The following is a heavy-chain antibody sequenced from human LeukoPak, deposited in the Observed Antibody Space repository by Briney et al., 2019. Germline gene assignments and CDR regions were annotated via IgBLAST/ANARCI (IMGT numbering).Heavy chain of an antibody. Sequence: RASVTVSCKASGYTFTGYYMHWVRQAPGQGLEWMGWINPNSGGTNYAQKFQGRVTMTRDTSISTAYMELSRLRSDDTAVYYCARKCYYDILTGENWFDPWGQGTLVTVSS. D-gene: IGHD3-9*01. J-gene: IGHJ5*02. CDR1: GYTFTGYY. CDR3: ARKCYYDILTGENWFDP. CDR2: INPNSGGT. V-gene: IGHV1-2*02.